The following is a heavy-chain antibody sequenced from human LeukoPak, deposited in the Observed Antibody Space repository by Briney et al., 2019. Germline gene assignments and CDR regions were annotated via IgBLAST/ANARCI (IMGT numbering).Heavy chain of an antibody. V-gene: IGHV1-2*02. J-gene: IGHJ6*03. CDR1: GYTFSDKY. CDR2: IEPNGGGT. D-gene: IGHD3-9*01. Sequence: GASVKVSCKASGYTFSDKYMHWVRQAPGQGLEWMGWIEPNGGGTNYAQKFQGGVTMTRDTSISTAYMELSRLRSDDTAVYYCARDAEYYDILTGYYTNYYYMDVWGKGTTVTISS. CDR3: ARDAEYYDILTGYYTNYYYMDV.